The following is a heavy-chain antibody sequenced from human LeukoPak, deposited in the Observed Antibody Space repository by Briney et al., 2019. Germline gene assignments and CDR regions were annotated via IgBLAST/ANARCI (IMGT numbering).Heavy chain of an antibody. Sequence: GGSLRLSCAASEFTFSNYAMNWVRQAPGKGLEWVSGISGGGGSTYYADSVKGRFTISRDNSKNTLYLQMDCLRAEDTALYYCAKGSGINHYHWIDPWGQGTLVTVSS. J-gene: IGHJ5*02. D-gene: IGHD1-14*01. CDR1: EFTFSNYA. CDR2: ISGGGGST. V-gene: IGHV3-23*01. CDR3: AKGSGINHYHWIDP.